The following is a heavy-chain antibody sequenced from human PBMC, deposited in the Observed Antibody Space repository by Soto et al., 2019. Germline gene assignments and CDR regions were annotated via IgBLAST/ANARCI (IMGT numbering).Heavy chain of an antibody. V-gene: IGHV3-53*04. CDR1: GFTVSSNY. CDR3: ARGGSGYDWNYFDY. CDR2: IYSGGST. J-gene: IGHJ4*02. D-gene: IGHD5-12*01. Sequence: PGGSLRLSCAASGFTVSSNYMGWVRQAPGKGLEWVSVIYSGGSTYYADSVKGRFTISRHNSKNTLYLQMNSLRAEDTAVYYCARGGSGYDWNYFDYWGQGTLVTVSS.